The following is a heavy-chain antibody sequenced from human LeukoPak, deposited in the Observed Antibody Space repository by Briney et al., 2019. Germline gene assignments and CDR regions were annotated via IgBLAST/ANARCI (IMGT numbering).Heavy chain of an antibody. D-gene: IGHD3-10*01. J-gene: IGHJ6*03. Sequence: GGSLRLSCAASGFTFSNAWMSWVRQAPGKGLEWVGRIKSKTDGGTTDYAAPVKGRFTISRDDSKNTLYLQMNSLKTEDTAVYYCTTSWFYGSYYMDVWGKGTTVTVSS. V-gene: IGHV3-15*01. CDR2: IKSKTDGGTT. CDR3: TTSWFYGSYYMDV. CDR1: GFTFSNAW.